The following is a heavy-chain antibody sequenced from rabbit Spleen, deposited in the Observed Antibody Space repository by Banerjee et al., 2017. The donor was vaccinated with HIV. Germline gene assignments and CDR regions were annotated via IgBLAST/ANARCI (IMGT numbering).Heavy chain of an antibody. J-gene: IGHJ4*01. CDR2: IDPLFGNT. D-gene: IGHD8-1*01. Sequence: QEQLVESGGGLVQPGGSLKLSCKASGFDFSNYGMSWVRQAPGKGLEWIGYIDPLFGNTYYANWVNGRFSISRENTQNTLYLQLSSLTAADTATYFCARDGAGGTYFALWGPGTLVTVS. CDR3: ARDGAGGTYFAL. V-gene: IGHV1S47*01. CDR1: GFDFSNYG.